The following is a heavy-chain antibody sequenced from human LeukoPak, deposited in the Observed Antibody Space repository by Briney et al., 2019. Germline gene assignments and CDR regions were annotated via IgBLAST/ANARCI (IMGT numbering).Heavy chain of an antibody. CDR3: ARNDWNDPWFDP. J-gene: IGHJ5*02. Sequence: ASVQVSCKASGYTFTGYYIHWVRQAPGQGLEWMGWLNPTSGGTNYAQNFQGRVTMTRDTIINTAYMELSRLRSDDTAVYYCARNDWNDPWFDPWGQGTLVTVSS. CDR2: LNPTSGGT. D-gene: IGHD1-1*01. V-gene: IGHV1-2*02. CDR1: GYTFTGYY.